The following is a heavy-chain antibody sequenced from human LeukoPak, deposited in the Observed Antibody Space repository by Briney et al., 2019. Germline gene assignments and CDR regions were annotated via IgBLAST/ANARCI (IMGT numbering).Heavy chain of an antibody. CDR1: GFTFSNYW. Sequence: GGSLRLSCEGTGFTFSNYWKSWVRQAPGKGLEWVANIQQHGSETYYGDSVKGRFIISRDNAKNSLYLQMNSLRAEDTAVYYCATYSSSNGREFQYWGQGTLVTVSS. D-gene: IGHD2-2*01. CDR2: IQQHGSET. J-gene: IGHJ1*01. V-gene: IGHV3-7*01. CDR3: ATYSSSNGREFQY.